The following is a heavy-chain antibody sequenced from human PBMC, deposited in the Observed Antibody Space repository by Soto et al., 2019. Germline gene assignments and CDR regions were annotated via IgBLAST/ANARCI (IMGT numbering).Heavy chain of an antibody. Sequence: GGSMRLSCVLAGLNFDDFAMDWVRQAPGKGLEWVSGITWNSRVLAYADSVKGRFTISRDNARNSLYLQMDSLRDEDTALYYCAKGRYDFWSPYYFDSWGQGTLVTVSS. D-gene: IGHD3-3*01. V-gene: IGHV3-9*01. J-gene: IGHJ4*02. CDR1: GLNFDDFA. CDR2: ITWNSRVL. CDR3: AKGRYDFWSPYYFDS.